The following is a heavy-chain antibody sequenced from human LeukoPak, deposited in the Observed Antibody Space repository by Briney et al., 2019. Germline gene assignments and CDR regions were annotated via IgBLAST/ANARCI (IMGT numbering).Heavy chain of an antibody. CDR3: ATMGYSGSHY. V-gene: IGHV4-4*02. CDR2: IFYSGST. D-gene: IGHD1-26*01. CDR1: GGSIGSSNW. Sequence: SGTLSLTCAVSGGSIGSSNWWTWVRQPPGKGLEWIGEIFYSGSTTYNPSLKSRVTISGDKSKNQFSLKVSSVTAADTAVYYCATMGYSGSHYWGQGTLVTVSS. J-gene: IGHJ4*02.